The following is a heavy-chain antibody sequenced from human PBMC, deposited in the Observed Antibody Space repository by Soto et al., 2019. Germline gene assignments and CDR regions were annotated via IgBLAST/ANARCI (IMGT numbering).Heavy chain of an antibody. D-gene: IGHD3-22*01. Sequence: PSETLSLTCAVSGYSISSGYYWGWIRQPPGKGLEWIGSIYHGGSTYYNPSLKSRVTISVDTSKNQFSLKLSSVTAADTAVYYCARGPPRGYYYDSSGYYFSRWFDPWGQGTLVTVSS. V-gene: IGHV4-38-2*01. CDR2: IYHGGST. CDR1: GYSISSGYY. CDR3: ARGPPRGYYYDSSGYYFSRWFDP. J-gene: IGHJ5*02.